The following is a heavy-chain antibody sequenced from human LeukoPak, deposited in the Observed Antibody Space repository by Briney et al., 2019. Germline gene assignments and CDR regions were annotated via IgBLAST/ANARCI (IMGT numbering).Heavy chain of an antibody. CDR3: ARDLVAVAGTGNDY. Sequence: PGGSLRLSCAASGFTLSNSAMSWVRQAPGKGLEWVSNISGSGSGGSTYYADSVKGRFTISRDNAKNSLHLQMNSLRAEDTAVYYCARDLVAVAGTGNDYWGQGTLVTVSS. V-gene: IGHV3-23*01. J-gene: IGHJ4*02. CDR1: GFTLSNSA. CDR2: ISGSGSGGST. D-gene: IGHD6-19*01.